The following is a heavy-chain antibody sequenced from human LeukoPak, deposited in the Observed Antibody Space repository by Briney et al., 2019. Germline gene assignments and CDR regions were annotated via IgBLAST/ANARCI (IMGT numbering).Heavy chain of an antibody. V-gene: IGHV3-53*01. D-gene: IGHD6-19*01. CDR2: IYSGGST. CDR1: GFTVSSNY. CDR3: AKPRNGWYRFDS. J-gene: IGHJ4*02. Sequence: PGGSLRLSCAASGFTVSSNYMSWVRQAPGKGLEWVSVIYSGGSTYYADSVKGRFTISRDNSKNTLYLQMNSLRAEDTAVYYCAKPRNGWYRFDSWGQGSLVTVSS.